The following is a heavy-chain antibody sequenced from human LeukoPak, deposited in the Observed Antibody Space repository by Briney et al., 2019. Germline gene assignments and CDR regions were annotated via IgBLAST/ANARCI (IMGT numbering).Heavy chain of an antibody. V-gene: IGHV3-53*01. J-gene: IGHJ4*02. Sequence: GGSLRLSCVVSGFTVSTNYMTWVRQAPGKGLEWVSVLYAAGTTYSADSVRGRFTISRDSSKNTLYLQMNSLRAEDTAVYYCAKGYYYDSTLDYWGQGTLVTVSS. CDR3: AKGYYYDSTLDY. CDR1: GFTVSTNY. CDR2: LYAAGTT. D-gene: IGHD3-22*01.